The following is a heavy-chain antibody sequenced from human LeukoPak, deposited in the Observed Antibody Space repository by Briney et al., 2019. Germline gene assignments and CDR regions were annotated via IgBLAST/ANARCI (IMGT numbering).Heavy chain of an antibody. V-gene: IGHV3-23*01. J-gene: IGHJ6*04. CDR1: GFTFSNYA. D-gene: IGHD3-10*01. Sequence: PGGSLRLSCAASGFTFSNYAMSWVRQAPGKGLEWGSGISGGGRTYNSDSVTGRFTISRDNSKNTLYLQMNSLRAEDTAVYYCAKERRVSMVRNGMDVWGKGTTVTVSS. CDR3: AKERRVSMVRNGMDV. CDR2: ISGGGRT.